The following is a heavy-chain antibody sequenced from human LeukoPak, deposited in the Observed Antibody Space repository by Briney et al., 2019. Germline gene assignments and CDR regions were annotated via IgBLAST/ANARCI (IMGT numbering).Heavy chain of an antibody. CDR3: ARHGGTRVTLVEVYYFGY. Sequence: PSETLSLTCTVSGVSISSITDYWGWIRQPPGKGLEWIGGMTSSGSAYYNPSLKSRVTISVDTSKNQFSLKLSSVTDADTAVYYCARHGGTRVTLVEVYYFGYWGQGTLATVSS. J-gene: IGHJ4*02. CDR2: MTSSGSA. D-gene: IGHD4-11*01. V-gene: IGHV4-39*01. CDR1: GVSISSITDY.